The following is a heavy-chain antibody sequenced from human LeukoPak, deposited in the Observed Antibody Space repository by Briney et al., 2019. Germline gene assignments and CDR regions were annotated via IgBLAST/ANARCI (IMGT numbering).Heavy chain of an antibody. Sequence: GGSLRLSCAASGFTFSSYGMHWVRQAPGKGLEWVAVIWYDGSNKYYADSVKGRFTISRDNSKNTLYLQMNSLRAEDTAVYYCARETEGYCSGGSCYWNGGPGLVAAGSYYYYYGMDVWGQGTTVTVSS. CDR1: GFTFSSYG. V-gene: IGHV3-33*01. D-gene: IGHD2-15*01. CDR3: ARETEGYCSGGSCYWNGGPGLVAAGSYYYYYGMDV. J-gene: IGHJ6*02. CDR2: IWYDGSNK.